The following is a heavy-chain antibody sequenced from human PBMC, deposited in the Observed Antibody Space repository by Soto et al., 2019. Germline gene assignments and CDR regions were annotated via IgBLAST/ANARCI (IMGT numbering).Heavy chain of an antibody. V-gene: IGHV1-46*01. Sequence: AAVKVSCKASGYTFTSYYMHWVRQAPGQGLEWMGIINPSGGSTSYAQKFQGRVTMTRDTSTSTVYMELSSLRSEDTAVYYCARDRSTEIAVAGTDYYYYGMGVWGQGTTVTVSS. CDR2: INPSGGST. CDR1: GYTFTSYY. CDR3: ARDRSTEIAVAGTDYYYYGMGV. J-gene: IGHJ6*02. D-gene: IGHD6-19*01.